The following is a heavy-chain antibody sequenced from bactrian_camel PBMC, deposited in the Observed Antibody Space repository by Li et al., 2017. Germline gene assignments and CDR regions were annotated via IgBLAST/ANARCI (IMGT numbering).Heavy chain of an antibody. J-gene: IGHJ4*01. CDR3: TASDSPILCAYNY. CDR2: TYTTGDNL. Sequence: VQLVESGGGSVQAGGSLRLSCVASGSTASNNNVMGWFRQAPGQAREGIAATYTTGDNLLYADSVKGRFTISHDNAKNILYLQMNSLEPEDTAMYYCTASDSPILCAYNYWGQGTQVTVS. V-gene: IGHV3S40*01. CDR1: GSTASNNN.